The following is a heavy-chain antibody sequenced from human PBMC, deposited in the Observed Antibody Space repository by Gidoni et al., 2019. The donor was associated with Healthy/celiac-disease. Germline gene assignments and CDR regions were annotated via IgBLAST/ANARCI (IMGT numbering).Heavy chain of an antibody. Sequence: EVPLVESGGGLVKPGGSLRLSCAASGFTFSSYSMNWVRQAPGKGLEWVSSISSSSSYIYYADSVKGRFTISRDNAKNSLYLQMNSLRAEDTAVYYCARDDCSSTSCYGFDVWGQGTLVTVSS. CDR3: ARDDCSSTSCYGFDV. V-gene: IGHV3-21*01. CDR2: ISSSSSYI. J-gene: IGHJ4*02. D-gene: IGHD2-2*01. CDR1: GFTFSSYS.